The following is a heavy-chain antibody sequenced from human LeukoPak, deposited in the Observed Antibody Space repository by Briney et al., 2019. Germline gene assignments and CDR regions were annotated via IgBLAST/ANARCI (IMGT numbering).Heavy chain of an antibody. CDR1: GFTFSSYS. V-gene: IGHV3-21*01. D-gene: IGHD2-15*01. Sequence: GGSLRLSCAAFGFTFSSYSMNWVRQAPGKGLEWVSSISSSSSYIYYADSVKGRFTISRDNAKNSLYLQMNSLRAEDTAVYYCARGDCSGGSCYYYYYGMDVWGKGTTVTVSS. J-gene: IGHJ6*04. CDR3: ARGDCSGGSCYYYYYGMDV. CDR2: ISSSSSYI.